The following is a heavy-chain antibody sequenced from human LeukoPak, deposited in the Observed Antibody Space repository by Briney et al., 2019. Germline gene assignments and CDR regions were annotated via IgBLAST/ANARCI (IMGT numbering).Heavy chain of an antibody. Sequence: SETLSLTCTVSGGSISPYYWSWIRQPPGKGLEWIEYIYYSGSTNYNPSLKSRVTISVDTSKNQFSLKLSSVTAADTAVYYCARVGSRSSWLYYYYMDVWGKGTTVTVSS. CDR1: GGSISPYY. V-gene: IGHV4-59*12. D-gene: IGHD6-13*01. J-gene: IGHJ6*03. CDR3: ARVGSRSSWLYYYYMDV. CDR2: IYYSGST.